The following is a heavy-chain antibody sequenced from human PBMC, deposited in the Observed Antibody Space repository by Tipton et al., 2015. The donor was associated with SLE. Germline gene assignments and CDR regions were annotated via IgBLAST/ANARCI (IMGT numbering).Heavy chain of an antibody. CDR1: GGSIGPYY. Sequence: TLSLTCTVSGGSIGPYYWGWIRQPAGKGLEWIGHIYTDGDTDYNPSLKSRVTISLDTYKNQFSLKLTSVTAADTGVYYCVRDRGYCSGGTCRFWFDPWGQGTLVTVSS. CDR2: IYTDGDT. D-gene: IGHD2-15*01. J-gene: IGHJ5*02. V-gene: IGHV4-4*07. CDR3: VRDRGYCSGGTCRFWFDP.